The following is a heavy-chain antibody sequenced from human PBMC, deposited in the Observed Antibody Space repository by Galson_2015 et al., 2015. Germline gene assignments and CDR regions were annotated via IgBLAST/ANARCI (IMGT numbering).Heavy chain of an antibody. CDR1: GFTVSSYD. Sequence: SLRLSCAASGFTVSSYDLYWVRHAIGEGLQWVSAIGTAGDTYYAGSVKGRFTISRENAKDSLYLQMNSLRAGDTAVYYCARESPVAQDAFDIWGQGTMVTVSS. CDR2: IGTAGDT. CDR3: ARESPVAQDAFDI. J-gene: IGHJ3*02. D-gene: IGHD4-23*01. V-gene: IGHV3-13*01.